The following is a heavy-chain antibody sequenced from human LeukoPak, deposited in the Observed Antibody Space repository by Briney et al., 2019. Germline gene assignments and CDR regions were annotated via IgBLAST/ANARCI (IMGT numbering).Heavy chain of an antibody. CDR1: GGSFSGYY. CDR2: INHSGST. Sequence: SETLSLTCAVYGGSFSGYYWSWIRQPPGKGLEWIGEINHSGSTNYNLSLKSRVTISVDTSKNQFSLKLSSVTAADTAVYYCARPQDGIVVVPAAAQYSFDIWGQGTMVTVSS. D-gene: IGHD2-2*01. J-gene: IGHJ3*02. CDR3: ARPQDGIVVVPAAAQYSFDI. V-gene: IGHV4-34*01.